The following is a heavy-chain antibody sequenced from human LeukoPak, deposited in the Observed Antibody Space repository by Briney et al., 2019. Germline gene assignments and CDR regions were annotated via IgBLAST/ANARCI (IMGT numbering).Heavy chain of an antibody. CDR1: GFTFSTYS. V-gene: IGHV3-30*04. J-gene: IGHJ4*02. D-gene: IGHD6-13*01. CDR3: VRDRGVTAAGRFEY. Sequence: GGSLRLSCTASGFTFSTYSLRWVRQAPGKGLEWVAIISHDGSEKNYADSVKGRFTISRDNSKDTLYLQMDVLRADDTALYFCVRDRGVTAAGRFEYWGQGTLVTVSS. CDR2: ISHDGSEK.